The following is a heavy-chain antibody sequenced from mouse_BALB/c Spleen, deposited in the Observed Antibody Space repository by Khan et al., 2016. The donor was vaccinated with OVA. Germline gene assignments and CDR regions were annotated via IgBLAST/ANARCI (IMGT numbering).Heavy chain of an antibody. Sequence: EVQLVESGPGLVKPSQSLSLTCTVTGYSITSDYAWNWIRQFPGNKLEWMGFISYSGNTNYNPSLKSRISITRDTSKNQFFLQLNSVTTEDTATYYCVRVYGGDFDYWGQGTTLTVSS. CDR2: ISYSGNT. D-gene: IGHD1-1*01. CDR3: VRVYGGDFDY. CDR1: GYSITSDYA. V-gene: IGHV3-2*02. J-gene: IGHJ2*01.